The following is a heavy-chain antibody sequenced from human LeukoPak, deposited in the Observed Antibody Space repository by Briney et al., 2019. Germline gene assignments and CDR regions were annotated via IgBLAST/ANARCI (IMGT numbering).Heavy chain of an antibody. CDR2: IIPILGIA. V-gene: IGHV1-69*04. CDR3: ARDGTVVRGDAFDI. J-gene: IGHJ3*02. D-gene: IGHD4-23*01. CDR1: GGTFSSYA. Sequence: EASVKVSCKASGGTFSSYAISWVRQAPGQGLEWMGRIIPILGIANYAQKFQGRVTITADKSTSTAYMELSSLRSEDTAVYYCARDGTVVRGDAFDIWGQGTMVTVSS.